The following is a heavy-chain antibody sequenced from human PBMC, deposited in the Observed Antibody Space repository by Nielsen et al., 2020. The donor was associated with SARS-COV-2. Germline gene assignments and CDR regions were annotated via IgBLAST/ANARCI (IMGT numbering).Heavy chain of an antibody. D-gene: IGHD6-13*01. V-gene: IGHV3-7*03. CDR3: ARAYSSSWSPPWGGRGDPY. CDR1: GFTISYDY. J-gene: IGHJ4*02. Sequence: GGSLRLSCAASGFTISYDYRNGVRQAPGKGLEWVANIKQDGSEKYYVDSVKGRFTISRDNAKNSLYLQMNSLRAEDTAVYYCARAYSSSWSPPWGGRGDPYWGQGTLVTVSS. CDR2: IKQDGSEK.